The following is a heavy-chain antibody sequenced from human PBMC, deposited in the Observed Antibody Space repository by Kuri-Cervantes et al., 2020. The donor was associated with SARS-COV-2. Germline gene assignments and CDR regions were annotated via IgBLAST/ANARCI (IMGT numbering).Heavy chain of an antibody. D-gene: IGHD1/OR15-1a*01. CDR2: ISYDGSNK. CDR3: AXXQEQFDY. J-gene: IGHJ4*02. Sequence: LTCAAXGFTFSSYAXHWVRXAPGKGLEWVAXISYDGSNKYYADSVKGRFTXXRDXSKNTLYXQMNSLRAXDTAVYYCAXXQEQFDYWGQGTLVTVSS. CDR1: GFTFSSYA. V-gene: IGHV3-30-3*01.